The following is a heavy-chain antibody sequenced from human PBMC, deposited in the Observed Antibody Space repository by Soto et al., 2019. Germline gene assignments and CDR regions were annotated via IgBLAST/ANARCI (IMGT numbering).Heavy chain of an antibody. V-gene: IGHV4-31*03. D-gene: IGHD2-21*01. CDR2: IYYSGST. CDR1: GGSISSGGYY. Sequence: QVQLQESGPGLVKPSQTLSLTCTVSGGSISSGGYYWSLIRQHPGKGLELIGYIYYSGSTYYNPSLTSRVTISVDTSKNQFSLKLSAVTAADTAVYYCAASCVGCGGFNYYGMDVWGQGTTCNVSS. J-gene: IGHJ6*02. CDR3: AASCVGCGGFNYYGMDV.